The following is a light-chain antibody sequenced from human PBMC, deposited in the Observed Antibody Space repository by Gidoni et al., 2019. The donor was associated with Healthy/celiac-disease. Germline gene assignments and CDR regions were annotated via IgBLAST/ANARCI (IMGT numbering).Light chain of an antibody. CDR2: WAS. J-gene: IGKJ2*02. CDR1: RSVLYSSNNKNY. Sequence: DIVMTQYPDSLAVSLGERATINCKSSRSVLYSSNNKNYLAWYQQKPGQPPKLLIYWASTRESGVPDRFSGSGSGTDFTLTISSLQAEDVAVYYCQQEGTFGQGTKLEIK. V-gene: IGKV4-1*01. CDR3: QQEGT.